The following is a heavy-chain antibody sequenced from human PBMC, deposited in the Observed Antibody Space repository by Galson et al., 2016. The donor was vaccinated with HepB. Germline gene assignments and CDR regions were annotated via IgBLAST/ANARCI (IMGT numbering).Heavy chain of an antibody. CDR1: GFTFSSYG. Sequence: SLRLSCAASGFTFSSYGMNWVRQAPGKGLEWVSSISSSSSYINYADSVKGRFNISRDNAKNSLNLQMNSLRAEGTAVYYCARDFFRPTGALDIWGQGTMVTVSS. CDR3: ARDFFRPTGALDI. D-gene: IGHD2/OR15-2a*01. J-gene: IGHJ3*02. CDR2: ISSSSSYI. V-gene: IGHV3-21*01.